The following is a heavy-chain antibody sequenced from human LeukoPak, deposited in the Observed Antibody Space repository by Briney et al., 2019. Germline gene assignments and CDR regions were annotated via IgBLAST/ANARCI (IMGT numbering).Heavy chain of an antibody. J-gene: IGHJ4*02. V-gene: IGHV3-48*03. CDR2: ISAGSTI. CDR1: GFTFSSYE. CDR3: ARDQAFDWSFDY. Sequence: GGSLRLSCAASGFTFSSYEMNWVRQAPGKGLEWVSYISAGSTIYYADSVKGRFIISRDNAKNSLYLQMNSLRDGDTAVYYCARDQAFDWSFDYWGQGILVTVSS. D-gene: IGHD3-9*01.